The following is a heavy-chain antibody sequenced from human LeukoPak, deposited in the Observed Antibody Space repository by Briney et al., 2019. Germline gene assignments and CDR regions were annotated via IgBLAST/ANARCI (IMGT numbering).Heavy chain of an antibody. Sequence: SVKVSCKASGGTFSSYAISWVRQAPGQGLEWMGGIIPIFGTANYAQKFQGRVTITTDESTSTAYMELSSLRSEDTAVYYCASSAELGYCSSTSCYAVGFDYWGQGTQATVSS. CDR2: IIPIFGTA. CDR1: GGTFSSYA. V-gene: IGHV1-69*05. J-gene: IGHJ4*02. D-gene: IGHD2-2*01. CDR3: ASSAELGYCSSTSCYAVGFDY.